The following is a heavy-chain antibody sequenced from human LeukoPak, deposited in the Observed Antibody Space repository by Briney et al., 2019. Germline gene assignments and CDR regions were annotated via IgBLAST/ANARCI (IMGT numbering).Heavy chain of an antibody. CDR2: INHSGST. CDR1: GGSFSGYY. Sequence: SETLSLTCAVYGGSFSGYYWSWIRQPPGKGLEWIGEINHSGSTNYNPSLKSRVTISVDTSKNQFSLKLSSVTAADTAVYYCARKSMVRGVDYWGQGTLATVSS. V-gene: IGHV4-34*01. D-gene: IGHD3-10*01. J-gene: IGHJ4*02. CDR3: ARKSMVRGVDY.